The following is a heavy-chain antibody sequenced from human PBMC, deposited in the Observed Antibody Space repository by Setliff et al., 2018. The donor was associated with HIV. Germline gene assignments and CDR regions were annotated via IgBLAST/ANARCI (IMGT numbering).Heavy chain of an antibody. CDR2: IYYSGST. CDR1: GGSISSGGYY. J-gene: IGHJ6*03. D-gene: IGHD3-22*01. Sequence: PSETLSLTCTVSGGSISSGGYYWSWIRQRPGKGLEWIGYIYYSGSTNYNPSLKSRVTISVDTSKNQFSLKLSSVTAADTAVYYCARARTPYYYDSSAYYFNYYYMDVWGKGTTVTVSS. CDR3: ARARTPYYYDSSAYYFNYYYMDV. V-gene: IGHV4-61*08.